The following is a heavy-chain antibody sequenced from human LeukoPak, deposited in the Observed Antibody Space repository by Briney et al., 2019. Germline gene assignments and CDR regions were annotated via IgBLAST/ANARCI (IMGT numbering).Heavy chain of an antibody. CDR3: ARRGSYYYSAFDI. D-gene: IGHD1-26*01. CDR1: GYTFTGYY. Sequence: ASVKVSCKASGYTFTGYYMHWVRQAPGQGLEWMGWVNPNSGGTNYAQKFRGRVTMTRDTSISTAYMELSRLRSDDTAVYYCARRGSYYYSAFDIWGQGTMVTVSS. CDR2: VNPNSGGT. V-gene: IGHV1-2*02. J-gene: IGHJ3*02.